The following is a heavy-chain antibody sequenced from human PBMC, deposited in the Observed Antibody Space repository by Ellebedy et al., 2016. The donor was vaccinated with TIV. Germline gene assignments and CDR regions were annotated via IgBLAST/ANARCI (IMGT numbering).Heavy chain of an antibody. V-gene: IGHV6-1*01. CDR2: TYYRSKWNN. J-gene: IGHJ4*02. CDR3: ARGWFGSGMGV. CDR1: GDSVSIDIG. Sequence: SQTLSLTCVISGDSVSIDIGWNWIRQSPSRGLEWLGRTYYRSKWNNDYAVSLKSRITINPDTSKNLFSLQLNSVTPEDTAVYYCARGWFGSGMGVWGQGTLVTVSS. D-gene: IGHD3-10*01.